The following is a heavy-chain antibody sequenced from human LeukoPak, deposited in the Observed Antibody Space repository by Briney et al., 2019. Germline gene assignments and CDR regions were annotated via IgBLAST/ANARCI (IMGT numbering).Heavy chain of an antibody. V-gene: IGHV1-69*04. D-gene: IGHD5-24*01. CDR1: GGTFSSYA. Sequence: ASVKVSCKASGGTFSSYAISWVRQAAGQGLEWMGRIIPILGIANYAQKFQGRVTITADKSTSTAYMELSSLRSEDTAVYYCARSVEMATINYFDYWGQGTLVTVSS. CDR2: IIPILGIA. J-gene: IGHJ4*02. CDR3: ARSVEMATINYFDY.